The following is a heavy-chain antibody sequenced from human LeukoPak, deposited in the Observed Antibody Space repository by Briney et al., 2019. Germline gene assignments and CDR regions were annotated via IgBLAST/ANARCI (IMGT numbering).Heavy chain of an antibody. J-gene: IGHJ6*02. CDR1: GFTFSDYY. CDR3: ATTPYYYYGMDV. V-gene: IGHV3-11*06. CDR2: ISSSSSYT. Sequence: GGSLRLSCAASGFTFSDYYMSWIRQAPGRGLEWVSYISSSSSYTNYADSVKGRFTISRDNAKNSLYLQMNSLRAEDTAVYYCATTPYYYYGMDVWGQGTTVTVSS.